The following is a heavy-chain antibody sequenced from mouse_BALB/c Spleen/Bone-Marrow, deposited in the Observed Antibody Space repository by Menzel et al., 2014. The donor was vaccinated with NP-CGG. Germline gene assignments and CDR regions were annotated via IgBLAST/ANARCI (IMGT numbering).Heavy chain of an antibody. J-gene: IGHJ3*01. Sequence: VQLQQSGAELVTPGASVKLSCKAPGYTFTTYWMHWVKQRPGHGLEWIGQVDPSDGYTNYSQMFKGKATLTVDKSSSTAYMQLSSLSSEDSAVYYCARGGDNFAWFAYWGQGTLVTVSA. CDR1: GYTFTTYW. CDR3: ARGGDNFAWFAY. D-gene: IGHD1-3*01. V-gene: IGHV1-69*02. CDR2: VDPSDGYT.